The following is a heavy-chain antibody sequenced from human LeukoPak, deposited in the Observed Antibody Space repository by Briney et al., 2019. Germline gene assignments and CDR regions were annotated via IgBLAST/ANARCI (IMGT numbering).Heavy chain of an antibody. J-gene: IGHJ4*02. CDR1: GFMFGEYS. D-gene: IGHD1-26*01. Sequence: PGRSLRLSRADSGFMFGEYSISWVRQAPGKGLEWVGFIRSKTYGGTAQYAASVKGRFTISRDDSRSSAYLQMNNLKTEDTAVYFCTSPEGGTYYFDYWGQGTLVTVSS. CDR3: TSPEGGTYYFDY. V-gene: IGHV3-49*04. CDR2: IRSKTYGGTA.